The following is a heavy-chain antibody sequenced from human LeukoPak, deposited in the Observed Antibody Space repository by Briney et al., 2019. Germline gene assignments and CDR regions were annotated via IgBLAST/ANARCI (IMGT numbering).Heavy chain of an antibody. CDR3: ARDSLSGAFDY. J-gene: IGHJ4*02. V-gene: IGHV3-21*03. D-gene: IGHD4-17*01. Sequence: GGSLRLSCAAPGFTFSSYSMNWVRQAPGKGLEWVSSISSSSSYIYYADSVKGRFTISRDNAKNSLYLQMNSLRAEDTAVYYCARDSLSGAFDYWGQGTLVTVSS. CDR1: GFTFSSYS. CDR2: ISSSSSYI.